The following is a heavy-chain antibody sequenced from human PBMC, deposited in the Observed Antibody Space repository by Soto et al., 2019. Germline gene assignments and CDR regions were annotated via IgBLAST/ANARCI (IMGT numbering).Heavy chain of an antibody. CDR1: EFTFSSYG. Sequence: QVQLVESGGGVVQPGRSLTLSCAASEFTFSSYGIHWVRQAPGKGLEWVAVISYDGSKKQYADSVKGRFTISRDNSKNTLHLQMNSLRAEDTAVYYCAKDTYYHDTTGYYLFDYWGQGTLVTVSS. CDR3: AKDTYYHDTTGYYLFDY. J-gene: IGHJ4*02. CDR2: ISYDGSKK. V-gene: IGHV3-30*18. D-gene: IGHD3-22*01.